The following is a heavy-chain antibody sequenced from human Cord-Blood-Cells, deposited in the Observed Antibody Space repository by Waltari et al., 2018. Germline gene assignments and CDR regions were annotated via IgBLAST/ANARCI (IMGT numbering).Heavy chain of an antibody. CDR3: ARDSGYDYYYYMDV. J-gene: IGHJ6*03. D-gene: IGHD5-12*01. CDR1: SSYA. Sequence: SSYAISWVRQAPGQGLEWMGGIIPIFGTANYAQKFQGRVTITADESTSTAYMELSSLRSEDTAVYYCARDSGYDYYYYMDVWGKGTTVTVSS. CDR2: IIPIFGTA. V-gene: IGHV1-69*01.